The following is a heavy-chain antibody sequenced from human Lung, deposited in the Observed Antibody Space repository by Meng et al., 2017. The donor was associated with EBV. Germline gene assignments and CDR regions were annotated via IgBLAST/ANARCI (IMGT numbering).Heavy chain of an antibody. D-gene: IGHD6-19*01. CDR3: ARDPSNTSGRYAYFDY. CDR1: GYTFTHHG. Sequence: QLQLVHSGAEVKKPGASVRVSCKASGYTFTHHGISWIRQAPGQGLEWMGWISCYNGDTNYAQKLQGRVTMTTDTSTNTAYMDLRGLRSDDTAVYYCARDPSNTSGRYAYFDYWGQGTLVTVS. V-gene: IGHV1-18*01. J-gene: IGHJ4*02. CDR2: ISCYNGDT.